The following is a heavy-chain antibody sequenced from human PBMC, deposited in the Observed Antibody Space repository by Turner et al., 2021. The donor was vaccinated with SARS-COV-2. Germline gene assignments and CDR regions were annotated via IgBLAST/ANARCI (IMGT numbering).Heavy chain of an antibody. Sequence: QVQLVESGGGLVKPGGSLRLSCAASRFPFSAYYMSWSRQAPGKGLEWVSYISSSGSTIYYADSVKGRFTISRDNAKNSLYLQMNSLRAEDTAVYYCARDLRYSGSSVGSFYFDYWGQGTLVTVSS. CDR1: RFPFSAYY. J-gene: IGHJ4*02. CDR2: ISSSGSTI. V-gene: IGHV3-11*01. CDR3: ARDLRYSGSSVGSFYFDY. D-gene: IGHD6-6*01.